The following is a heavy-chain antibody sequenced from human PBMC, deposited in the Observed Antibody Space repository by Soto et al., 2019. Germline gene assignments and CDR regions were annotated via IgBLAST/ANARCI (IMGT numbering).Heavy chain of an antibody. J-gene: IGHJ6*03. Sequence: SETLSLTCSVSGGSISGYYWSWIRQPPGKGLEWIGYIYYSGSTNYNPSLNSRVTISLHTSKNQFSLKLSSVTAADTAIYYFARHNDCSGGNCHEDYYYYHMDVWGKGTTVTVSS. CDR1: GGSISGYY. CDR3: ARHNDCSGGNCHEDYYYYHMDV. CDR2: IYYSGST. D-gene: IGHD2-15*01. V-gene: IGHV4-59*08.